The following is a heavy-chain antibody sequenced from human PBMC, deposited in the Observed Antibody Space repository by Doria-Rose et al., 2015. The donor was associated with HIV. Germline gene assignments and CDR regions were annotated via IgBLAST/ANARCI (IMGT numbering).Heavy chain of an antibody. CDR1: SGSFSGYY. Sequence: QVQLQQWGAGLLKPSETLSLTCAVYSGSFSGYYWSWIRQPPGKGLEWLGEINHSGSPNCNPSFKIRVTISVDTPKNQFSLKLSYVIAADTAVDYCAREMATIRHGVSSWCFDLWGRGTRGTGSA. CDR3: AREMATIRHGVSSWCFDL. J-gene: IGHJ2*01. CDR2: INHSGSP. V-gene: IGHV4-34*01. D-gene: IGHD3-3*01.